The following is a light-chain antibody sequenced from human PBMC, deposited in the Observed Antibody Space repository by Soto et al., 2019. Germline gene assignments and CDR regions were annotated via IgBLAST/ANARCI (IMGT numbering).Light chain of an antibody. Sequence: EIVLTQSPGTLSLSPGERASLSCRASQSVICSFLAWYQHKPGQAPRLLIYGASTRATVTPDRFSGSGSGTDFTLPITKREPEDFEVYYCHKYVAYPWTFGQGTKVEIK. J-gene: IGKJ1*01. CDR3: HKYVAYPWT. CDR1: QSVICSF. V-gene: IGKV3-20*01. CDR2: GAS.